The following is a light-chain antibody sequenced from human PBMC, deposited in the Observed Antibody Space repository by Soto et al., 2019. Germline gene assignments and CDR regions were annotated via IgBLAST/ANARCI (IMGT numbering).Light chain of an antibody. V-gene: IGLV3-1*01. J-gene: IGLJ2*01. CDR1: KLGNKN. CDR3: QAWDSSTGV. CDR2: HDS. Sequence: SYELTQPPSVSVSPGQTASITCSGDKLGNKNVCWYQQKPGQSPVLVIYHDSKRPSGTPERFSGSNSGNTATLTVSGTQAMDEADYYCQAWDSSTGVFGGGTKLTVL.